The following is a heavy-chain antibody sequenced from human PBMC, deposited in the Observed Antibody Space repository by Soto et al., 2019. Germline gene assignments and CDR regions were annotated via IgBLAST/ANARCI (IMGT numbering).Heavy chain of an antibody. CDR3: ARDHRSLGDYYGIDV. CDR1: GDSIISSGLY. Sequence: LSLTCSVSGDSIISSGLYWSWIRQHPGKALEWIGYIHCTGSTSYNPSLKSRLAISLDASKNQFSLSPSSVTSADTAVYYCARDHRSLGDYYGIDVWGQGTTVTVSS. D-gene: IGHD3-10*01. V-gene: IGHV4-31*03. CDR2: IHCTGST. J-gene: IGHJ6*02.